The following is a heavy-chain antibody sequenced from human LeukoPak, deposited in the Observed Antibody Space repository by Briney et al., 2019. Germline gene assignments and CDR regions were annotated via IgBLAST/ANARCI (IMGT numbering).Heavy chain of an antibody. CDR1: GFTFSSYA. J-gene: IGHJ5*02. Sequence: GGSLRLSCAASGFTFSSYAMSWVRQAPGKGLEWVSAISGSGGSTYYADSVKGRFTISRDNSKNTLYLQMNSLRAEDTAVYYCAKPRGELELPDPYWFDPWGQGTLVTVSS. CDR2: ISGSGGST. V-gene: IGHV3-23*01. CDR3: AKPRGELELPDPYWFDP. D-gene: IGHD1-7*01.